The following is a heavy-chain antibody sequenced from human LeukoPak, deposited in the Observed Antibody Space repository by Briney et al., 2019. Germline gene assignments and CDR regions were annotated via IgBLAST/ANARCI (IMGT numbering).Heavy chain of an antibody. CDR2: INSDGSST. CDR3: ARVQYYGSGSYYNWFDP. CDR1: GFTFSSSW. J-gene: IGHJ5*02. Sequence: AGGSLRLSCAASGFTFSSSWMHWVRQAPGGGLVWVSRINSDGSSTTYADSVKGRFTISRDNAKNTLYLQMNSLRAEDTAVYYCARVQYYGSGSYYNWFDPWGQGTLVTVSS. V-gene: IGHV3-74*01. D-gene: IGHD3-10*01.